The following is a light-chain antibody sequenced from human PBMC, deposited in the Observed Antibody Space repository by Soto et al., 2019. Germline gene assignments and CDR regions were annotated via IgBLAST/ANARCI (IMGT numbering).Light chain of an antibody. J-gene: IGKJ4*01. CDR3: QQYDSYPLT. CDR1: QSISSW. CDR2: KTS. V-gene: IGKV1-5*03. Sequence: DIQMTQSPSTLSASVGDRVTITCRASQSISSWLTWYQQKPGKAPNLLIYKTSSLESGVPSRFSGSGSGTEFTLTVNSLQPDAFATYYCQQYDSYPLTFGGGTKVDIK.